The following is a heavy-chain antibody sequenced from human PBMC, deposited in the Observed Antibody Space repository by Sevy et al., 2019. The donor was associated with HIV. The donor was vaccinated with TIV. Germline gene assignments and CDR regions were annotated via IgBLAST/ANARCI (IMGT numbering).Heavy chain of an antibody. CDR2: IKRDGSER. V-gene: IGHV3-7*03. CDR1: GFTFSNYW. D-gene: IGHD1-26*01. CDR3: ARDCNSASCLWGLDV. J-gene: IGHJ6*02. Sequence: GGSLRLSCAASGFTFSNYWMTWVRQAPGKGLEWVANIKRDGSERYYLASVKGQFTISRDNAKKSLYLQMNSLTAEDTAVYYCARDCNSASCLWGLDVWGQGTTVTVSS.